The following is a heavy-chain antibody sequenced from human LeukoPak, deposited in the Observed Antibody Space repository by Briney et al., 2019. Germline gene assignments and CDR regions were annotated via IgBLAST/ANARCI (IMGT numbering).Heavy chain of an antibody. CDR3: ARGVAYGSFGY. Sequence: SETLSLTCAVYGGSFSVYYWSWIRQPPGKGLEWIGEINHSGSTNYNPSLKSRVTISVDTSKNQFSLKLSSVTAADTAVYYCARGVAYGSFGYWGQGTLVIVSS. CDR1: GGSFSVYY. V-gene: IGHV4-34*01. J-gene: IGHJ4*02. D-gene: IGHD2-21*01. CDR2: INHSGST.